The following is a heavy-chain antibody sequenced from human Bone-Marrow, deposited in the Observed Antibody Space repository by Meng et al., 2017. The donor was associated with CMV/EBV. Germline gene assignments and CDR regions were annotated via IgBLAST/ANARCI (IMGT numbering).Heavy chain of an antibody. J-gene: IGHJ5*02. CDR2: IIPIFGTA. V-gene: IGHV1-69*06. Sequence: SVKVSCKASGGTFSSYAISWVRQAPGQGLEWMGGIIPIFGTANYAQKFQGRVTITADKSTSTAYMALSSLRSEDTAVYYCARSWDILTGYRLGFAPWGEGTLVTVSS. CDR1: GGTFSSYA. CDR3: ARSWDILTGYRLGFAP. D-gene: IGHD3-9*01.